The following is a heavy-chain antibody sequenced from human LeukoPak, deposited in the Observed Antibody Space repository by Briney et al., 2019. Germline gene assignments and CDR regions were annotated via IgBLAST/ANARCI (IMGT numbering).Heavy chain of an antibody. D-gene: IGHD6-19*01. CDR3: ARQGSGWLIDY. J-gene: IGHJ4*02. V-gene: IGHV4-59*08. CDR2: INYSGIT. CDR1: GGSISSYY. Sequence: PSETPSLTCTVSGGSISSYYWSWIRQPPGKGLEWIGYINYSGITNYNPSLKSRVSISVDTSKNQFSLKLSSVTAADTAVYYCARQGSGWLIDYWGQGTLVTVSS.